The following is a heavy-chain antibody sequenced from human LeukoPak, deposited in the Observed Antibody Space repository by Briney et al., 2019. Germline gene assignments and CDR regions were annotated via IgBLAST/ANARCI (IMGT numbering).Heavy chain of an antibody. D-gene: IGHD2-15*01. V-gene: IGHV1-2*02. Sequence: ASVKVSCKASRYTFTGYYMHWVRQAPGQGLEWMGWINPNSGGTNYAQKFQGRVTMTRDTSISTAYMELSRLRSDDTAVYYCARDYCSGGSCLDYFDYWGQGTLVTVSS. CDR2: INPNSGGT. CDR1: RYTFTGYY. CDR3: ARDYCSGGSCLDYFDY. J-gene: IGHJ4*02.